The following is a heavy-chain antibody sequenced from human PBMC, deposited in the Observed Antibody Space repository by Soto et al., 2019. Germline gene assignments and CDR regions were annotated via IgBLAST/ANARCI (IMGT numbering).Heavy chain of an antibody. D-gene: IGHD2-2*02. V-gene: IGHV1-69*06. CDR1: GGTFSSYA. J-gene: IGHJ5*02. CDR2: IIPIFGTA. Sequence: SVKVSYRRSGGTFSSYAIRLVRQAPGQGLEWMGGIIPIFGTANYAQKFQGRVTITADKSTSTAYMEPSSLRSEDTAVYYCAGDHCSSTSCYTGPYTWFDPWGQGTLVTVSS. CDR3: AGDHCSSTSCYTGPYTWFDP.